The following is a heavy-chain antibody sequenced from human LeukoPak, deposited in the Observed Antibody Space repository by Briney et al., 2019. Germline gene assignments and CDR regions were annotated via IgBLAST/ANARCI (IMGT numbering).Heavy chain of an antibody. D-gene: IGHD5-12*01. V-gene: IGHV1-18*01. CDR3: ANVAKGRYFFYYMDV. CDR2: MSSDNGNT. J-gene: IGHJ6*03. Sequence: ASVKVSCKTSGHSINTFGITWVRKAPGQGLEWIGWMSSDNGNTNYADKFQGRVTITRDTSSTTVYMELRGLRPDDTAVYFCANVAKGRYFFYYMDVWGAGTTVTVSS. CDR1: GHSINTFG.